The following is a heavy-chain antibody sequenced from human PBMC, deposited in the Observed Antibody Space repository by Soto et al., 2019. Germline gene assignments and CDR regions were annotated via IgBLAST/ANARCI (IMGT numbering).Heavy chain of an antibody. CDR1: GFTFSSYG. D-gene: IGHD3-22*01. J-gene: IGHJ5*02. V-gene: IGHV3-30*18. Sequence: GGSLRLSCAASGFTFSSYGMHWVRQAPGKGLEWVAVISYDGSNKYYADSVKGRFTISRDNSKNTLYLQMNSLRAEDTAVYYCAKDRYYDSSGSPTLGDWFDPWGQGTLVTVSS. CDR3: AKDRYYDSSGSPTLGDWFDP. CDR2: ISYDGSNK.